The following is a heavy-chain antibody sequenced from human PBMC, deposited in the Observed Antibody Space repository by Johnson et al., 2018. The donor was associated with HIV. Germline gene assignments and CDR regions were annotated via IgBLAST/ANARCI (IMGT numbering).Heavy chain of an antibody. D-gene: IGHD1-26*01. V-gene: IGHV3-53*01. J-gene: IGHJ3*01. CDR2: IYSGGTT. Sequence: MQLVESGGGWVQPGRSLRLSCAASGFTVSSNYMSWVRQAPGKGLEWVSVIYSGGTTYYADSVKGRFTISRDNSKNTLYLQMNSLRAEDTAVYYCARESANSGRYSGAFDVWGQGTMVIVSS. CDR3: ARESANSGRYSGAFDV. CDR1: GFTVSSNY.